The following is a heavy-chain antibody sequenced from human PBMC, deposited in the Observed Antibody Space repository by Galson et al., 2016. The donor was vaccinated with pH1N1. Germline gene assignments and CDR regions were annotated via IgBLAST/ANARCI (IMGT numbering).Heavy chain of an antibody. CDR1: GFSLSTSGVG. CDR3: AHSYQDCTGCVCYWGLDY. Sequence: PALVKPTQTLTLTCTFSGFSLSTSGVGVGWIRQPPGKALEWLALIYWDDDKRYSPSLKSRLTITKDTSKNQVVLTMTNMDPVDTATYYCAHSYQDCTGCVCYWGLDYWGQGTLVTVSS. D-gene: IGHD2-8*02. J-gene: IGHJ4*02. CDR2: IYWDDDK. V-gene: IGHV2-5*02.